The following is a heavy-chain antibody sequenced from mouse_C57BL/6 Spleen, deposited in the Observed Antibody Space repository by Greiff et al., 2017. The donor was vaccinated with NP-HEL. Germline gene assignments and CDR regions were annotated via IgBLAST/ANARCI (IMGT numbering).Heavy chain of an antibody. Sequence: EVHLVESGPELVKPGASVKISCKASGYSFTGYYMNWVKQSPEKSLEWIGEINPSTGGTTYNQKFKAKATLTVDKSSSTAYMQLKSLTSEDSAVYYCARGDYGYFDVWGTGTTVTVSS. J-gene: IGHJ1*03. V-gene: IGHV1-42*01. CDR3: ARGDYGYFDV. CDR2: INPSTGGT. CDR1: GYSFTGYY.